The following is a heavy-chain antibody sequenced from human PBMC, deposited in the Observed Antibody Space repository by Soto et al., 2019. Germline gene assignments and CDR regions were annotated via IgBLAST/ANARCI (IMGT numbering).Heavy chain of an antibody. D-gene: IGHD6-19*01. Sequence: LRLSCAASGFTFSDYAMSWVRQAPGKGLEWVSAISDSGGTTYYADSVKGRFTISRDNSKNTMYLQVNSLRAEDTAIYYCAQVMNSGWYLAYWGQGTLVTVSS. CDR2: ISDSGGTT. V-gene: IGHV3-23*01. J-gene: IGHJ4*02. CDR1: GFTFSDYA. CDR3: AQVMNSGWYLAY.